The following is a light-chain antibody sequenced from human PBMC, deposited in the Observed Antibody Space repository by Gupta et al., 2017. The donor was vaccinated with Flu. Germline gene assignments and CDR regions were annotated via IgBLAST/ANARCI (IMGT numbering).Light chain of an antibody. CDR2: GND. Sequence: QSVLTQPPSASGTPGQRVTISCSGSSSNIGTRTVNWYQQLPGTAPRLLIYGNDQRPSGVPDRFSGSKSGTSASLPISGLQSEDEADYYCASWDDRLNGWVFGGGTKLTVL. CDR1: SSNIGTRT. J-gene: IGLJ3*02. CDR3: ASWDDRLNGWV. V-gene: IGLV1-44*01.